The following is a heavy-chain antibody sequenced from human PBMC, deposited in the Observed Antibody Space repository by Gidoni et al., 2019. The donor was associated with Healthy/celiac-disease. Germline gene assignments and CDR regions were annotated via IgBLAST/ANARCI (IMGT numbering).Heavy chain of an antibody. CDR2: IFSNDEK. V-gene: IGHV2-26*01. Sequence: QVTLKESGPVLVKPTETLTLTCTVSGFSLSNARMGGSWIRQPPGKALEWLAHIFSNDEKSYSTSLKSRLTISKDTSKSQVVLTMTNMDPVDTATHYCARIRHCSSTSCPQVRWLYYMDVWGKGTTVTVSS. CDR3: ARIRHCSSTSCPQVRWLYYMDV. J-gene: IGHJ6*03. CDR1: GFSLSNARMG. D-gene: IGHD2-2*01.